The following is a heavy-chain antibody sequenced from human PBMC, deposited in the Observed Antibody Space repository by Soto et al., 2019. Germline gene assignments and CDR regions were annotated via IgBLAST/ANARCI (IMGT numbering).Heavy chain of an antibody. CDR1: GFTFSSYS. V-gene: IGHV3-48*02. Sequence: GRSLRLPCAASGFTFSSYSMNWVRQAPGKGLEWVSYISSSSSAIYYADSVKGRFTISRDNAKNSLYLQMNSLRDEDTAVYYCARDGVATIKPYYYYGMDVWGQGTTVTVSS. D-gene: IGHD5-12*01. CDR3: ARDGVATIKPYYYYGMDV. CDR2: ISSSSSAI. J-gene: IGHJ6*02.